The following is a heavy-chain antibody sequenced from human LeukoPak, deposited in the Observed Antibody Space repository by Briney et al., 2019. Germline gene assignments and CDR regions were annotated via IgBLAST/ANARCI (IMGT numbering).Heavy chain of an antibody. J-gene: IGHJ4*02. CDR2: ISAYNGNT. CDR3: AREDIVAMTNDY. V-gene: IGHV1-18*01. Sequence: ASVKVSCKASGYTFTSYGISWVRQAPGQGLEWMGWISAYNGNTNYAQKLQGRVTMTTDTSTSTAYMELRSLRPDDTAVYYCAREDIVAMTNDYWGQGTLVTVSS. D-gene: IGHD5-12*01. CDR1: GYTFTSYG.